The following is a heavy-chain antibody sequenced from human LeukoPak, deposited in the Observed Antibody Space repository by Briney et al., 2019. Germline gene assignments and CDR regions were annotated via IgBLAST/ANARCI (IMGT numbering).Heavy chain of an antibody. V-gene: IGHV3-11*06. CDR3: ARDSGSGSYFLAFDI. J-gene: IGHJ3*02. Sequence: TGGSLRLSCAASGFTFSDYYMSWIRQAPGKGLEWVSYISGSSSYTNYADSVKGRFTISRDNAKNSLYLQMNSLRAEDTAVYYCARDSGSGSYFLAFDIWGQGTMVTVSS. CDR1: GFTFSDYY. D-gene: IGHD1-26*01. CDR2: ISGSSSYT.